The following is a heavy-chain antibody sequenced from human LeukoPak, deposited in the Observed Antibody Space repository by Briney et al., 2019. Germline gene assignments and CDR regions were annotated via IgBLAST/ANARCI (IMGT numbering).Heavy chain of an antibody. J-gene: IGHJ4*02. CDR1: GFSLSTYG. Sequence: GASLRLSCAASGFSLSTYGVSWVRQPPGKGLEWVSGITGTGGSTYYADSVKGRFTVSRDTSKNTLYLQMNSLRAEDTAIYYCAKDHGIAVAGFYYWGQGTLVTVSS. CDR3: AKDHGIAVAGFYY. D-gene: IGHD6-19*01. V-gene: IGHV3-23*01. CDR2: ITGTGGST.